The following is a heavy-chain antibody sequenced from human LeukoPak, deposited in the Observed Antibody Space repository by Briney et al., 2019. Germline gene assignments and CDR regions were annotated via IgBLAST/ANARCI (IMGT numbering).Heavy chain of an antibody. V-gene: IGHV4-34*01. D-gene: IGHD1-26*01. CDR2: TNHSGST. J-gene: IGHJ3*02. CDR1: GGSISSYY. CDR3: ARGNSGSYPYRAFDI. Sequence: SETLSLTCTVSGGSISSYYWSWIRQPPGKGLEWIGETNHSGSTNYNPSLKSRVTISVDTSKNQFSLKLSSVTAADTAVYYCARGNSGSYPYRAFDIWGQGTMVTVSS.